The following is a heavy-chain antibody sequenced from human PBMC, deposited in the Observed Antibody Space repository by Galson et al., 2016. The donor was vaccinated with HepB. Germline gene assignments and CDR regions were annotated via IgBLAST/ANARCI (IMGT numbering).Heavy chain of an antibody. D-gene: IGHD6-13*01. Sequence: QSGAEVKKPGESLKISCQGSGYNFTSYWIGWVRQLPGNGLEWMGTIYPGDSDTRYSPSFQGQVTISVDKSISTAYLQWSSLKASDSAMYYCARHELHSNSWYMDSWCQGTLVTVSS. CDR2: IYPGDSDT. J-gene: IGHJ4*02. V-gene: IGHV5-51*01. CDR1: GYNFTSYW. CDR3: ARHELHSNSWYMDS.